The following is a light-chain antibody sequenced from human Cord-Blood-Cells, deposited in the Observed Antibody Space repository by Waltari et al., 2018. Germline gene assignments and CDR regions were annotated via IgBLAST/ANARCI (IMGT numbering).Light chain of an antibody. CDR2: DVS. V-gene: IGLV2-14*01. CDR1: SSDVGGYNY. Sequence: QSALTQPASVSGSPGQSITISCTGTSSDVGGYNYVSWYQQHPGKAPKHMIYDVSKRPSGVSNRFSGSKSGNTASLTISGLQAEDEADYYCSSYTSSSTEVFGTGTKVTVL. CDR3: SSYTSSSTEV. J-gene: IGLJ1*01.